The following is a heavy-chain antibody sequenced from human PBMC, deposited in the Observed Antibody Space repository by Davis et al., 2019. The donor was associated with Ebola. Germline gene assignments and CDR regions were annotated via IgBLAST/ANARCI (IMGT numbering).Heavy chain of an antibody. J-gene: IGHJ6*04. D-gene: IGHD5-18*01. Sequence: PSETLSLTCAISGDSVSSGGWNWIRQSPSRGLEWLGRTYYSSKWYHDYAVSLKSRITINPDTSKNQLSLQLNSVTPEDTALYYCARGWLRGGMDVWGEGTTVTVSS. CDR2: TYYSSKWYH. V-gene: IGHV6-1*01. CDR3: ARGWLRGGMDV. CDR1: GDSVSSGG.